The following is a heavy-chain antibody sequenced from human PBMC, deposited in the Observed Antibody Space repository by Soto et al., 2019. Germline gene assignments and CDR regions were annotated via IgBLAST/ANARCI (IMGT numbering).Heavy chain of an antibody. CDR1: GGSFSGYY. V-gene: IGHV4-34*01. Sequence: SETLSLTCAVYGGSFSGYYWSWIRQPPGKGLEWIGEINHSGSTNYNPSLKSRVTISVDTSKNQFSLKLGSVTAADTAVYYCARGLGYVRDIVVVPDYYYGMDVWGQGTTVTVSS. D-gene: IGHD2-2*01. CDR3: ARGLGYVRDIVVVPDYYYGMDV. CDR2: INHSGST. J-gene: IGHJ6*02.